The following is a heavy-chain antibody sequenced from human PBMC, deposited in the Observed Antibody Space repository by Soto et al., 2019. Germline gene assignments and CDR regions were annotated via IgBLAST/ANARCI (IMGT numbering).Heavy chain of an antibody. V-gene: IGHV3-23*03. Sequence: EVQLLESGGGLVQPGGSLTLSCAASGFTFSDYTMSWVRQAPGKVLESISVILSDYNTYYAGSVRGRFTISRDNSKNTLYLEMNSLRAEDTAVYYCPRRTSGYFGYWGQGALVTVSS. CDR3: PRRTSGYFGY. J-gene: IGHJ4*02. D-gene: IGHD2-15*01. CDR2: ILSDYNT. CDR1: GFTFSDYT.